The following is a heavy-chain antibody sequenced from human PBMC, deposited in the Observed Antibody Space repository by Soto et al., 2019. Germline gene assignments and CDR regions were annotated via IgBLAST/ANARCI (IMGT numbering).Heavy chain of an antibody. CDR2: IYYSGST. J-gene: IGHJ4*02. D-gene: IGHD2-15*01. Sequence: SETLSLTCTVSGGSTSSSSYYWGWIRQPPGKGLEWIGSIYYSGSTYYNPSLKSRVTISVDTSKNQFSLKLSSVTAADTAVYYCATRGDCSGGSCYKLDYWGQGTLVTVS. CDR3: ATRGDCSGGSCYKLDY. CDR1: GGSTSSSSYY. V-gene: IGHV4-39*01.